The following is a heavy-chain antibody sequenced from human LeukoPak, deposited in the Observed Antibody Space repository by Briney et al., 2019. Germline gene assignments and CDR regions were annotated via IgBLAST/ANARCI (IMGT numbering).Heavy chain of an antibody. J-gene: IGHJ5*02. Sequence: ASVKVSCKASGYTFTGYYVHWVRQAPGQGLEWMGWINPNSGGTNYAQKFQGRVTMTRDTSISTAYMELSRLRSDGTAVYYCARVRGIAVAGTRQKSNWFDPWGQGTLVTVSS. D-gene: IGHD6-19*01. CDR1: GYTFTGYY. CDR3: ARVRGIAVAGTRQKSNWFDP. CDR2: INPNSGGT. V-gene: IGHV1-2*02.